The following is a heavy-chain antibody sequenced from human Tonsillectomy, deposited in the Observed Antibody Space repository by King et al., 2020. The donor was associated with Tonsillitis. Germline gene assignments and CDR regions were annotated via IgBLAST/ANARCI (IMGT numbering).Heavy chain of an antibody. J-gene: IGHJ4*02. CDR3: ARDFEYSSSSSFDY. D-gene: IGHD6-6*01. CDR1: GGSFSGYY. Sequence: VQLQQWGAGLLKPSETLSLTCAVYGGSFSGYYWSWIRQPPGKGLEWIGEINHSGSTNYNPSLKSRVTISVDTSKNQFSLKLRSVTAADTAVYYCARDFEYSSSSSFDYWGQGTLVTVSS. CDR2: INHSGST. V-gene: IGHV4-34*01.